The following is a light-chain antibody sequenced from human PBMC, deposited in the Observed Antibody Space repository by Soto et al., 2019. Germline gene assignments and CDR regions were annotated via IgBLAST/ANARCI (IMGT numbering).Light chain of an antibody. J-gene: IGKJ1*01. CDR1: QSLLHSNGYNY. CDR2: LGS. V-gene: IGKV2-28*01. Sequence: DIVMTQSPLSLPVTPGEPASISCRSSQSLLHSNGYNYLDWYLQNPGQSPQLLIYLGSNRAPGVPDRFSGSGSGTDFTLKISRVEAEDVGVYYCMQALQTPRTFGQGTKVEIK. CDR3: MQALQTPRT.